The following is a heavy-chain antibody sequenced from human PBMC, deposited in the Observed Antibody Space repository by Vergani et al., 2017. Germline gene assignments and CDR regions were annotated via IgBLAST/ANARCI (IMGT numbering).Heavy chain of an antibody. Sequence: QVQLVQSGAEVKKPGSSVKVSCKASGGTFSSYAISWVRQAPGQGLEWMGRIIPILGIANYAQKFQGRVTITADKSTSTAYMELSSLRSEDTAVYYCARDLTYGGKPTLWGQGTLVTVSS. CDR2: IIPILGIA. CDR3: ARDLTYGGKPTL. V-gene: IGHV1-69*04. D-gene: IGHD2-21*01. J-gene: IGHJ4*02. CDR1: GGTFSSYA.